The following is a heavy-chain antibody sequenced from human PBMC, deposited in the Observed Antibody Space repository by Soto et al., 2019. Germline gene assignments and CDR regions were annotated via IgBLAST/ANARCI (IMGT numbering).Heavy chain of an antibody. CDR3: ARGFPLGFDP. D-gene: IGHD3-3*01. CDR2: INAGNGNT. V-gene: IGHV1-3*05. Sequence: QVQLVQSGAEEKKPGATVKVSCKASGYTFTSYAMDWVRQAPGQRLEWMGWINAGNGNTKYSQKFQGRVTITRDTAASTAYMELSSLRSEDTAVYYCARGFPLGFDPWGQGTLVTVSS. CDR1: GYTFTSYA. J-gene: IGHJ5*02.